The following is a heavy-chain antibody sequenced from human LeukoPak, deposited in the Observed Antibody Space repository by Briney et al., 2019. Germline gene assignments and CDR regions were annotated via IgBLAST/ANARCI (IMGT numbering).Heavy chain of an antibody. CDR1: GGSITSYY. J-gene: IGHJ4*02. V-gene: IGHV4-4*07. CDR3: ARGIAAAAKQGGFDF. CDR2: IYTTGST. Sequence: PSETLSLTCTVSGGSITSYYWSWIRQPAGKGLEWIGRIYTTGSTNYNPSLKSRVTMSVDTSKNHFSLKLSSVTSPDTAVYYCARGIAAAAKQGGFDFWGQGTLVTVSS. D-gene: IGHD6-13*01.